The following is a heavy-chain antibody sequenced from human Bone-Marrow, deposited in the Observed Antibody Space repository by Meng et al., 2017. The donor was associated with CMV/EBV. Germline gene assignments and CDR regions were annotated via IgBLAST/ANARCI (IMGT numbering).Heavy chain of an antibody. D-gene: IGHD6-13*01. CDR3: ARDPYSSSWCFDY. V-gene: IGHV1-18*01. Sequence: ASVKVSCKASGYTFTSYGIGWVRQAPGQGLEWMGWISAYNGNTNYAQKLQGRVTMTTDTSTSTVYMELSSLRSEDTAVYYCARDPYSSSWCFDYRGQGTLVTVSS. J-gene: IGHJ4*02. CDR1: GYTFTSYG. CDR2: ISAYNGNT.